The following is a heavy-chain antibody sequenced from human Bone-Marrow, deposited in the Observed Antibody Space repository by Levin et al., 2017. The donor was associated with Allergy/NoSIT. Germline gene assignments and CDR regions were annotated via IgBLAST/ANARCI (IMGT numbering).Heavy chain of an antibody. CDR1: GYSFTNSW. J-gene: IGHJ2*01. V-gene: IGHV5-51*01. D-gene: IGHD6-19*01. CDR2: IFPDDSDI. Sequence: GESLKISCKGSGYSFTNSWIAWVRQMPGKGLELMGIIFPDDSDIRYNPSFRGQVTLSADKSISTAYLQWSSLKTSDTAIYYCARLQGRLMRAGTDRHFGRWGRGTPVTVSS. CDR3: ARLQGRLMRAGTDRHFGR.